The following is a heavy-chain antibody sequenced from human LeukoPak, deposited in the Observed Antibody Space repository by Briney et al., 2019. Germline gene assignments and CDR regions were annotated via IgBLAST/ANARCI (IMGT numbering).Heavy chain of an antibody. CDR1: GDSISSGAYY. D-gene: IGHD3-9*01. CDR2: IHPSGSA. CDR3: ARGIDMWKVGY. J-gene: IGHJ4*02. V-gene: IGHV4-30-2*06. Sequence: PSETLSLTCTVSGDSISSGAYYWNWVRQSPGKGLEWIGCIHPSGSAHYTSSLESRVTISLDRSNNQFSLKVSSVTAADTAVYYCARGIDMWKVGYWGQGTLVTVSS.